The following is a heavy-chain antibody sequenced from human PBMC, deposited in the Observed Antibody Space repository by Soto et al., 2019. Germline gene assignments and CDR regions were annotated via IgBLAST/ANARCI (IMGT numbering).Heavy chain of an antibody. J-gene: IGHJ6*02. V-gene: IGHV1-18*01. CDR3: AMVDVYVTPSPQDV. D-gene: IGHD3-16*01. Sequence: GASVEVCCKASGYSFTRYGIGWARQAPGQGLEWMGWINTYNGNTNYAQNVQGRVTLTTDTSTSTAYMELRSLRSNDTAIYYCAMVDVYVTPSPQDVWGQGTTVTVS. CDR1: GYSFTRYG. CDR2: INTYNGNT.